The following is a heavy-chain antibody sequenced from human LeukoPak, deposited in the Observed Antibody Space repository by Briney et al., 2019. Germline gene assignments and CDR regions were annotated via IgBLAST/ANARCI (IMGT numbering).Heavy chain of an antibody. CDR3: VKDRDFWSGLDV. D-gene: IGHD3-3*01. J-gene: IGHJ6*02. CDR2: ISTGSSTT. Sequence: GGSLRLSCAASEFAFSTYNMNWVRQAPGKGLEWVSYISTGSSTTYYADSVKGRFTISRDNVENSLYLQMNSLKLEDTALYYCVKDRDFWSGLDVWGQGTMVTVS. CDR1: EFAFSTYN. V-gene: IGHV3-48*01.